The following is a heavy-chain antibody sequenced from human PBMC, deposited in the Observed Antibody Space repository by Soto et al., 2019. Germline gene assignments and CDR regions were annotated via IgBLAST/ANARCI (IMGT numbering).Heavy chain of an antibody. V-gene: IGHV3-72*01. Sequence: EVQLVQSGGGLVQPGGSLRLSCAASGFTFSDYYMDWVRRAPGKGLEWVGRIRNKANNYATEYAASLKGRVTFSRDDSENSLYLQMNSLETEDTAVYWCTREKRYSNNLTSFYVDNWGQGTLVTVSS. J-gene: IGHJ4*02. D-gene: IGHD2-8*01. CDR2: IRNKANNYAT. CDR3: TREKRYSNNLTSFYVDN. CDR1: GFTFSDYY.